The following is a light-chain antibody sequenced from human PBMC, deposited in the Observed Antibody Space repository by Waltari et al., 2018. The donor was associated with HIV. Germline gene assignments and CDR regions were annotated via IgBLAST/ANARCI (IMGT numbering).Light chain of an antibody. CDR1: SSDVGGSTY. CDR3: SSYTSTSTV. CDR2: EVS. J-gene: IGLJ3*02. Sequence: QSALTQPASVSGSPGQSITISCTGTSSDVGGSTYVSWYQQHPGKAPKLMIYEVSYRPSGVSNRFSGSKSGNTASLTISGLQAEDEADYYCSSYTSTSTVFGGGTKLTVL. V-gene: IGLV2-14*01.